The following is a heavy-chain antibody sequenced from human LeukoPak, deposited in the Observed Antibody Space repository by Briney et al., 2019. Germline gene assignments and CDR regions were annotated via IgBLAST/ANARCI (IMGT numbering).Heavy chain of an antibody. D-gene: IGHD5-18*01. J-gene: IGHJ4*02. Sequence: PGGSLRLSCAASAFTFSNYWMNWVRQAPGKGLEWVANINGDGSEKHYVDSVRGRFTISRDNAKNSLYLQMNSLRAEDTAIYYCAQISVDTSRNRWADFDSWGQGILVTVSS. CDR1: AFTFSNYW. CDR3: AQISVDTSRNRWADFDS. V-gene: IGHV3-7*03. CDR2: INGDGSEK.